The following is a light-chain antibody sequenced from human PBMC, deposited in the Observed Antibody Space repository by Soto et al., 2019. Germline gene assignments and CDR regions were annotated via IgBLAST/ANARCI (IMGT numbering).Light chain of an antibody. V-gene: IGKV3-20*01. CDR2: CAS. CDR3: QQYVTSPWT. CDR1: QSIRNNF. J-gene: IGKJ1*01. Sequence: EIVLTQSLGTLSLSPGERATLSCRASQSIRNNFLAWYQQKPGQAPRLLIYCASNRATGIPDRFSGSGYGTDFTLTISKLGPEDMAVYYCQQYVTSPWTFGQGTKVEIE.